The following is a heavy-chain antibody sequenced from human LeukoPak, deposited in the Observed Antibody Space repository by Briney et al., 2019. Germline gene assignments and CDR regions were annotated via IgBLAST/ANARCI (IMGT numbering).Heavy chain of an antibody. CDR1: GYTFTVHH. Sequence: ASVTVSCTASGYTFTVHHMHWVRQAPGQGLEWMGRINPNSGDTNYAQKFQGRVTMTRDTSISTAYMELSRLRSDDTAVYYCARDYCSSTSCLFDYWGQGTLVTVSS. D-gene: IGHD2-2*01. CDR3: ARDYCSSTSCLFDY. V-gene: IGHV1-2*06. CDR2: INPNSGDT. J-gene: IGHJ4*02.